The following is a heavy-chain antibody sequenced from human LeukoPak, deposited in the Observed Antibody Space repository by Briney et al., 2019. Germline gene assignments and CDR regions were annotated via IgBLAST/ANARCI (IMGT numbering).Heavy chain of an antibody. V-gene: IGHV4-39*07. CDR3: ARETAGLDFYFDY. D-gene: IGHD3/OR15-3a*01. CDR1: GGSFSSSSYY. Sequence: SETLSLTCTVYGGSFSSSSYYWGWIRQPPGKGLEWIGSIYYSGSTYYNPSLKSRVTISVDTSKNQFSLKLSSVTAADTAVYYCARETAGLDFYFDYWGQGTLVTVSS. J-gene: IGHJ4*02. CDR2: IYYSGST.